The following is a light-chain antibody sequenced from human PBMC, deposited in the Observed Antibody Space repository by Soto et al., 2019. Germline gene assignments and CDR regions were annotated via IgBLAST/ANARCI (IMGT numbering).Light chain of an antibody. J-gene: IGKJ4*01. V-gene: IGKV2-28*01. Sequence: DIVMTQSPLSLPVTPGEPASISCRSSQSLLHSSGRYYLDWYLQKPGQSPQLLIYLGSHRASGVPDRFSGSGSGTDFTLTIIRVEAEDVGIYYCIQALQTPFTFGGGTRAEIK. CDR1: QSLLHSSGRYY. CDR2: LGS. CDR3: IQALQTPFT.